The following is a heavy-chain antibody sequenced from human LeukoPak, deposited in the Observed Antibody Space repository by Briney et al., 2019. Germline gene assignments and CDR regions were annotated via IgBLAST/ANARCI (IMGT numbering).Heavy chain of an antibody. CDR2: IRGSGGTI. J-gene: IGHJ4*02. CDR1: GFTFNDYA. Sequence: GGSLRLSCVTSGFTFNDYAMIWVRQAPGRGLEWVSAIRGSGGTIFYADSVKGRFTISRDNSKNTLYLQMNILRPEDTALYYCASGPYSSSYFASWGQGTMVTVSS. CDR3: ASGPYSSSYFAS. V-gene: IGHV3-23*01. D-gene: IGHD6-13*01.